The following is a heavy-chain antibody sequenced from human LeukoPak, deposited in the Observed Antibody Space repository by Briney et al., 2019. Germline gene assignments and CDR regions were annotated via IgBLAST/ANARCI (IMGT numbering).Heavy chain of an antibody. V-gene: IGHV3-23*01. CDR3: AEGTQGGYDY. D-gene: IGHD5-12*01. CDR1: GFSFSSYT. CDR2: ISGSGGDT. J-gene: IGHJ4*02. Sequence: GGSLRLSCAASGFSFSSYTMTWVRQAPGKGLEWVSAISGSGGDTYYADSMRGRFTISRDNSKNTLYLQMNSLRAEDSAVYSCAEGTQGGYDYWGQGTLVTVSS.